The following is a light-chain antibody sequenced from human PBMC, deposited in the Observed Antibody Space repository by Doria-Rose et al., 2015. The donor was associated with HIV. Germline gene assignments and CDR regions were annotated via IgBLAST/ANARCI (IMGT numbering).Light chain of an antibody. Sequence: STLSASVGDRVTITCRASQSISSWLAWYQQKPGKAPKLLMYKAASFESGVPSRFSGSGSGTEFTLPISSLQPDDFATYYCLQYNTHPFAFGPGTKVD. CDR3: LQYNTHPFA. V-gene: IGKV1-5*03. J-gene: IGKJ3*01. CDR1: QSISSW. CDR2: KAA.